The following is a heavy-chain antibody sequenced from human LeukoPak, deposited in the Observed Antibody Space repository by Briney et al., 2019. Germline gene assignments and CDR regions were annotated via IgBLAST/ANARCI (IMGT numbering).Heavy chain of an antibody. CDR2: INPNSGGT. Sequence: ASVKVSCKASGYTFTGYYMHWVRQAPGQGLEWMGWINPNSGGTNYAQKFQGRVTMTRDTSISTAYMELSRLRSDDTAVYYCARDRYTAYGYCYYMDVWGKGTTVTVSS. CDR3: ARDRYTAYGYCYYMDV. CDR1: GYTFTGYY. J-gene: IGHJ6*03. D-gene: IGHD5-18*01. V-gene: IGHV1-2*02.